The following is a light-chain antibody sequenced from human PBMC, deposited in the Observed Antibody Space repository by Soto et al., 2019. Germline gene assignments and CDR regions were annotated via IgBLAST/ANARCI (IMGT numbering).Light chain of an antibody. CDR1: SSDVGNYNL. CDR2: EVS. Sequence: QSVLTQPASVSGSPGQSITISCTGTSSDVGNYNLVSWYQQHPGKAPKVMIYEVSKRPSGVSNRFSGSKSGNTASLTISGLQAEDDADYYCCSYARSDTWVFGGGTQLTVL. CDR3: CSYARSDTWV. V-gene: IGLV2-23*02. J-gene: IGLJ3*02.